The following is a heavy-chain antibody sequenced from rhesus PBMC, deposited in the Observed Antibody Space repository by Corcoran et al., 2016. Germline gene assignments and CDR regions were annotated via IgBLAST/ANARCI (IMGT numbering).Heavy chain of an antibody. Sequence: QVQLQESGPGLVKPSETLSLTCAVSGGSISSGYYYWSWIHQPPGKGLEWIGYLTYSGSTRYNPSLQSRVTISRDTSKNQFSLKLGCGTAAETAVYYCARDQRGAPFDYWGQGVLVTVSS. CDR2: LTYSGST. V-gene: IGHV4-122*02. CDR3: ARDQRGAPFDY. CDR1: GGSISSGYYY. D-gene: IGHD3-34*01. J-gene: IGHJ4*01.